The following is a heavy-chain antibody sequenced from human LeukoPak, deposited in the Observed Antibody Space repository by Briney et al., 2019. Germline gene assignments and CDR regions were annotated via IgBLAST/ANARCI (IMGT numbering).Heavy chain of an antibody. CDR3: AKAPGYSSSWYVWFDP. J-gene: IGHJ5*02. CDR1: GFTFSSYA. V-gene: IGHV3-23*01. D-gene: IGHD6-13*01. CDR2: ISGSGGST. Sequence: GGSLRLSCAASGFTFSSYAMSWVRQAPGKGLEWVSAISGSGGSTYYAGSVKGRFTISRDNSKNTLYLQMNSLRAEDTAVYYCAKAPGYSSSWYVWFDPWGQGTLVTVSS.